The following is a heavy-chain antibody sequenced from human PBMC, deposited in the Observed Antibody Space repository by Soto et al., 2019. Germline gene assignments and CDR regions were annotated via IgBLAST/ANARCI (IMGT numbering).Heavy chain of an antibody. CDR1: GFTFSSHC. J-gene: IGHJ6*02. CDR3: AKDRIPAAGTRGTYYDGMDV. D-gene: IGHD6-13*01. CDR2: IFYDGINK. Sequence: GPLRLSCAARGFTFSSHCMHGVGRAPGKALEWVAVIFYDGINKYNEDFVKGRSPITRDNTKNALYLQMNSLRAEDTAVYYCAKDRIPAAGTRGTYYDGMDVWGQGTTVTVS. V-gene: IGHV3-30*18.